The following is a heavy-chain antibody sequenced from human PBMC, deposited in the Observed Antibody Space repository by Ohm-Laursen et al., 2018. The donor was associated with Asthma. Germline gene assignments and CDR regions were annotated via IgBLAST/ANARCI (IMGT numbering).Heavy chain of an antibody. V-gene: IGHV3-21*04. CDR1: GYSFSLYS. D-gene: IGHD3-16*02. CDR3: AKVVPMDV. J-gene: IGHJ6*02. Sequence: GSLRLSCTASGYSFSLYSIHWIRQAPGKGLEWVASISTASTFIYYADSVRGRFTTSRDNAKNLVYLQMDGLRVDDTAVYYCAKVVPMDVWGQGTAVTVSS. CDR2: ISTASTFI.